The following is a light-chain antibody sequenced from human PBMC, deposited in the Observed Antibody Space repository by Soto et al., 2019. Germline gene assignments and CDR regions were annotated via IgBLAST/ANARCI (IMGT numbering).Light chain of an antibody. CDR1: QGGGSY. CDR2: GAS. Sequence: EIVLTQSPDTLSLSPGERATLSCRASQGGGSYLAWFQQKPGQAPRLLISGASIRATGIPARFSGSGSGTDFTLTISSLVFEDIAVYCCQQHSIGYTFGQGTKLEIK. J-gene: IGKJ2*01. V-gene: IGKV3-11*01. CDR3: QQHSIGYT.